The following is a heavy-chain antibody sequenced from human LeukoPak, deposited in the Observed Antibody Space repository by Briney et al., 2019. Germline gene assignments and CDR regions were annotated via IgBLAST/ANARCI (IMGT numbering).Heavy chain of an antibody. D-gene: IGHD5-18*01. Sequence: GGSLRLSCAASGFTFSSYGVHWVRQAPGKGLEWVAVISYDGSNKYYADSVKGRFTISRDNSKNTLYLQMNSLRAEDTAVYYCAKVMRSYGCFDYWGQGTLVTVSS. CDR2: ISYDGSNK. J-gene: IGHJ4*02. CDR1: GFTFSSYG. V-gene: IGHV3-30*18. CDR3: AKVMRSYGCFDY.